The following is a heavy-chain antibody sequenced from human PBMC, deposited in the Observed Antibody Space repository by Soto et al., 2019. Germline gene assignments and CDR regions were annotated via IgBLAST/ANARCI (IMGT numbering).Heavy chain of an antibody. CDR3: ASAAREYYYYGMDV. J-gene: IGHJ6*02. Sequence: GGSLRLYCAASGFTFSNAWMSWVRQAPGKRLEWVSAITSSGDYTTHADAVKGRFTISRDNSKNTLYLQMNSLRAEDTAVYYCASAAREYYYYGMDVWGQGTTVTVSS. CDR2: ITSSGDYT. CDR1: GFTFSNAW. V-gene: IGHV3-23*01.